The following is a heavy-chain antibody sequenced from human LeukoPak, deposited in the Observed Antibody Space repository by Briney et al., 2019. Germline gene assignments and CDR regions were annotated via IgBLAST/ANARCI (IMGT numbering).Heavy chain of an antibody. J-gene: IGHJ5*02. CDR3: VRDYCSGGSCYESKWFDP. CDR2: IWFDGIST. V-gene: IGHV3-33*01. CDR1: GFTFSKYG. Sequence: PGTSLRLSCAASGFTFSKYGMHWVRQAPGKGLEWVAVIWFDGISTNHADSVKGRFTVSRDNSKNTLFLQMNSLRAEDTAVYFCVRDYCSGGSCYESKWFDPWGQGTLVTVSS. D-gene: IGHD2-15*01.